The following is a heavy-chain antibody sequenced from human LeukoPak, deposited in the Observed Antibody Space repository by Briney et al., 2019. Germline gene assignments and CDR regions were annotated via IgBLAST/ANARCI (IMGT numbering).Heavy chain of an antibody. CDR1: GYIFTNYW. Sequence: GESLKISCKGSGYIFTNYWIAWVRQMPGKGLEWMGIVYPTNSETRYSPSFQGQVTISADKSSSTGYLQWSSLKASDTAMYYCARRSSGWYQDYWGQGTLVTVSS. V-gene: IGHV5-51*01. CDR2: VYPTNSET. J-gene: IGHJ4*02. D-gene: IGHD6-19*01. CDR3: ARRSSGWYQDY.